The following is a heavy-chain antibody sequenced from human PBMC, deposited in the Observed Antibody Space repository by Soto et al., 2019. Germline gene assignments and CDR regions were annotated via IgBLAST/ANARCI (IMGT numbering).Heavy chain of an antibody. V-gene: IGHV4-31*03. D-gene: IGHD5-18*01. Sequence: PSETLSLTCTVSGASISSGIYYWSWIRQNPGKGLEWIGYISYSGVTYYNPSLRSRVTISVDTAKNQFSLNLNSVTAADTAVYYCTRGVTRWGQGTLVTVSS. CDR1: GASISSGIYY. CDR3: TRGVTR. CDR2: ISYSGVT. J-gene: IGHJ4*02.